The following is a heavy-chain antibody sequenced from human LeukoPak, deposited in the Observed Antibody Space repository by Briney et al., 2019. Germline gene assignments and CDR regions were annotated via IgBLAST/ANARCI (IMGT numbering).Heavy chain of an antibody. Sequence: ASVMDSSWDSGDTFTGYYLHWGRQAPGQEGEWRGWINPNSGGTNYAQNFQGRVTMTRDTSVITAYMELSRLTSDDTAVYYCARGGEWYYDSSRYRLFDYWGQGTLVTVSS. CDR2: INPNSGGT. D-gene: IGHD3-22*01. V-gene: IGHV1-2*02. CDR3: ARGGEWYYDSSRYRLFDY. J-gene: IGHJ4*02. CDR1: GDTFTGYY.